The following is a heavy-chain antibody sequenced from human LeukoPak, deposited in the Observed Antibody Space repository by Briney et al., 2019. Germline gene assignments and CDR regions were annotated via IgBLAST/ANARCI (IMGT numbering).Heavy chain of an antibody. CDR2: ISAYNGNT. J-gene: IGHJ5*02. V-gene: IGHV1-18*01. Sequence: ASVKVSCKASGYTFTSYGISWVRQAPGQGLEWMGWISAYNGNTNYAQKLQGRVTMTTDTSTSTAYMGLRSLRSDDTAVYYCAREGGNCSSTSCYNWFDPWGQGTLVTVSS. CDR3: AREGGNCSSTSCYNWFDP. CDR1: GYTFTSYG. D-gene: IGHD2-2*01.